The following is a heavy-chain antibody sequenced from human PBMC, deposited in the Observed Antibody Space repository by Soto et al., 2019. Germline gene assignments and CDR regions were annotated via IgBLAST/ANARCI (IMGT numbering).Heavy chain of an antibody. CDR3: ANPRPYYSDSSGYYDYFDY. V-gene: IGHV3-23*01. CDR2: ISGSGGST. D-gene: IGHD3-22*01. Sequence: GGSLRLSCAASGFTFSSYAMSWVRQAPGKGLEWVSAISGSGGSTYYADSVKGRFTISRDNSKNTLYLQMNSLRAEDTAVYYCANPRPYYSDSSGYYDYFDYWGQGTLVTVSS. J-gene: IGHJ4*02. CDR1: GFTFSSYA.